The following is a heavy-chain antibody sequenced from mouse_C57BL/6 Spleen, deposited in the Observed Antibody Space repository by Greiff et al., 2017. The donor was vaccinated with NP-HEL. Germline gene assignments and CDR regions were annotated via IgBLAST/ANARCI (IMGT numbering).Heavy chain of an antibody. V-gene: IGHV1-4*01. Sequence: VQLQQSGAELARPGASVKMSCKASGYTFTSYTMHWVKQRPGQGLEWIGYINPSSGYTKYNQKFKDKATLTADKSSSTAYMQLSSLTSEDSAVYYCARGGDYDYDDGRGDYWGQGTSVTVSS. D-gene: IGHD2-4*01. J-gene: IGHJ4*01. CDR1: GYTFTSYT. CDR3: ARGGDYDYDDGRGDY. CDR2: INPSSGYT.